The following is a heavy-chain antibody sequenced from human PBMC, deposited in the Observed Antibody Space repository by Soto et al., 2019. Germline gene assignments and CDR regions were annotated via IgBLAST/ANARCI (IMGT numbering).Heavy chain of an antibody. CDR3: ARLQVGMAFDY. CDR1: GVSLSRSTQF. CDR2: IYSSGRT. Sequence: PSETLSLPWIVSGVSLSRSTQFWGWIRQPPGKGLEWLASIYSSGRTYYNPPLKSRLTISVDTSKNQVSLELSTMTAADTAVYYCARLQVGMAFDYWGKGTLVTVSS. J-gene: IGHJ4*02. D-gene: IGHD1-20*01. V-gene: IGHV4-39*01.